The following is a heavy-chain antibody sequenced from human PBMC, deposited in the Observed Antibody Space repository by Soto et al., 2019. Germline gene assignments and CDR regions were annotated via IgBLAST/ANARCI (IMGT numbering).Heavy chain of an antibody. CDR1: GYTFTSYA. V-gene: IGHV1-3*01. CDR2: INAGNGNT. J-gene: IGHJ6*02. D-gene: IGHD1-7*01. Sequence: ASVKVSCKASGYTFTSYAMHWVRQAPGQRLEWMGWINAGNGNTKYSQKFQGRVTITRDTSTSTAYMELSSLRSEDTAVYYCARARITGTTDYYYGMDVWGQGTTVTVSS. CDR3: ARARITGTTDYYYGMDV.